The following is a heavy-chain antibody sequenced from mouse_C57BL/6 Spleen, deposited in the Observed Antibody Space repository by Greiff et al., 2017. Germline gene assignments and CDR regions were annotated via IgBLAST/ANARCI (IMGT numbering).Heavy chain of an antibody. Sequence: VQLQESGAELVRPGTSVKVSCKASGYAFTNYLIEWVKQRPGQGLEWIGVINPGSGGTNYNEKFKGKATLTADKSSSTAYMQLSSLTSEDSAVYFGAREGITTYFDYWGQGTTLTVSS. CDR3: AREGITTYFDY. CDR2: INPGSGGT. V-gene: IGHV1-54*01. J-gene: IGHJ2*01. D-gene: IGHD2-4*01. CDR1: GYAFTNYL.